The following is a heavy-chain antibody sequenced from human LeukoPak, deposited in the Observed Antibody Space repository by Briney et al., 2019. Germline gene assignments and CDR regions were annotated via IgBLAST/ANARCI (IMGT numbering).Heavy chain of an antibody. J-gene: IGHJ3*01. CDR3: AGHSFDTVDAFDV. V-gene: IGHV5-51*01. D-gene: IGHD2-2*02. CDR1: GFSFTNYW. CDR2: IYPGDSDT. Sequence: VESLKISCKASGFSFTNYWIGWVRQMPGKGLEWMGIIYPGDSDTRYSPSFQGQVTISADKSSSTAYLQWRSLKASDTAMYYCAGHSFDTVDAFDVWGQGTIVIVSA.